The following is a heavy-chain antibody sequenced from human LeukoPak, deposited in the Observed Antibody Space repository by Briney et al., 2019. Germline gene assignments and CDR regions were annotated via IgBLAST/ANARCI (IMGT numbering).Heavy chain of an antibody. CDR1: GYTFTSYG. D-gene: IGHD3-22*01. Sequence: GASVKVSCKASGYTFTSYGISWVRQAPGQGLEWMGWISAYNGNTNYAQKLQGRVTMTTDTSTSTAYMELSRLRSDDTAVYYCARDYYDSSGYVGQIHYRFDIWGQGTMVTVSS. J-gene: IGHJ3*02. CDR2: ISAYNGNT. CDR3: ARDYYDSSGYVGQIHYRFDI. V-gene: IGHV1-18*01.